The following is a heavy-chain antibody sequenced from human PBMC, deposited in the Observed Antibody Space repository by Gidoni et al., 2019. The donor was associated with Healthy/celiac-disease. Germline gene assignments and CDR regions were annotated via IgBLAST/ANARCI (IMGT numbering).Heavy chain of an antibody. J-gene: IGHJ6*03. CDR1: GFTFSSYG. D-gene: IGHD3-16*01. CDR2: IRYDGSNK. CDR3: AKDLGEIVVWYYYMDV. V-gene: IGHV3-30*02. Sequence: QVQLVESGGGVVQPGGSLRLSCAASGFTFSSYGMHWVRQAPGKGLEWVAFIRYDGSNKYYADSVKGRFTISRDNSKNTLYLQMNSLRAEDTAVYYCAKDLGEIVVWYYYMDVWGKGTTVTVSS.